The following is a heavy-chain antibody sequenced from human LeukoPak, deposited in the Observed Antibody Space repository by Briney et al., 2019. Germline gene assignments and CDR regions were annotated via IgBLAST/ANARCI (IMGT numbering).Heavy chain of an antibody. CDR3: ASIAARQDAFDI. CDR1: GFTFSSYG. V-gene: IGHV3-30*02. D-gene: IGHD6-6*01. CDR2: IRYDGSNK. J-gene: IGHJ3*02. Sequence: GGSLRLSCAASGFTFSSYGMHWVRQAPGKGLEWVAFIRYDGSNKYYADSVKGRFTISRDNSKNTLYLQMNSLRAEDTAVYYCASIAARQDAFDIWGQGTMVTVSS.